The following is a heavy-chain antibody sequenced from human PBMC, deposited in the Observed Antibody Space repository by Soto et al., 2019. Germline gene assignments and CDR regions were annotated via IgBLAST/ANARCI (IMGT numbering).Heavy chain of an antibody. D-gene: IGHD4-4*01. Sequence: SETLSLTCAVDGGYFSCYYWSWISQPPGKGLEWIGEINHSGSTNYNPSLKSRVTISVDTSKNQFSLKLSSVTAADTAVYYCASGMTTVTTPDYWGQGTLVTVSS. J-gene: IGHJ4*02. CDR3: ASGMTTVTTPDY. CDR2: INHSGST. V-gene: IGHV4-34*01. CDR1: GGYFSCYY.